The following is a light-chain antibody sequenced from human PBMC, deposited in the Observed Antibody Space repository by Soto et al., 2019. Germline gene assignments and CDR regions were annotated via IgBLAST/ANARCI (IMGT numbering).Light chain of an antibody. V-gene: IGLV2-14*01. CDR2: EVS. CDR1: SSDVGGYNY. CDR3: SSYTSSSPDWV. Sequence: QSALTQPASVSGSPGQSITISCTGTSSDVGGYNYVSWYQQHPGKAPKLMIYEVSNRPSGVSNRVSGSKSGNTASLTISGLQAEDEADYYCSSYTSSSPDWVFGGGTKLTVL. J-gene: IGLJ3*02.